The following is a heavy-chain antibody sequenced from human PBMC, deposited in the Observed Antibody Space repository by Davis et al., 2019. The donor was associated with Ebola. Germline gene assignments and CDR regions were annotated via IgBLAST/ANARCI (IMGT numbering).Heavy chain of an antibody. V-gene: IGHV1-8*01. CDR2: MNPNSGNT. CDR1: GDTFSRSA. Sequence: ASVKVSCKASGDTFSRSAISWVRQAPGQGLEWMGWMNPNSGNTGYAQKFQGRVTMTRNTSISTAYMELSSLRSEDTAVYYCARGTKHALRFLSYYYGMDVWGQGTTVTVSS. CDR3: ARGTKHALRFLSYYYGMDV. J-gene: IGHJ6*02. D-gene: IGHD3-3*01.